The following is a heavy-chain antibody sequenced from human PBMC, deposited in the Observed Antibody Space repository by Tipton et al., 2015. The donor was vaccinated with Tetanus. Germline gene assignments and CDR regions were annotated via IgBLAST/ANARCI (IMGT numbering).Heavy chain of an antibody. CDR2: INYDGST. Sequence: TLSLTCAVYGGTFNNYFWTWIRQPPGKGLEWIGDINYDGSTNYSPSLKSRVTLSLDTTKKQVSLKLSSVTAADTAVYYCARGDYYGSGTYDVWGQGTTVTVPS. J-gene: IGHJ6*02. D-gene: IGHD3-10*01. V-gene: IGHV4-34*01. CDR3: ARGDYYGSGTYDV. CDR1: GGTFNNYF.